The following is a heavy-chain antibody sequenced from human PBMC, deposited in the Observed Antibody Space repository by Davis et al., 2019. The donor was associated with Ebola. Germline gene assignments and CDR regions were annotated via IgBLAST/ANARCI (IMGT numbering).Heavy chain of an antibody. V-gene: IGHV3-7*03. J-gene: IGHJ4*02. CDR3: ARSGDPGAVDY. CDR2: VNNDEKER. Sequence: GESLKISCAGSGFTFRNDWMHWVRQAPGKGMEWVANVNNDEKERYYVDSVTDRFTISRDNVKNLLFLQMDNLRVDDTGVYYCARSGDPGAVDYWGQGTLVIVSP. D-gene: IGHD1-26*01. CDR1: GFTFRNDW.